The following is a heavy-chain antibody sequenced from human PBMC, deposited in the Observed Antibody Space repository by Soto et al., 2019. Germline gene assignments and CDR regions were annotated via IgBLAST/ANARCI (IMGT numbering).Heavy chain of an antibody. CDR3: ARGPYSSGYYSSASDYYYYYGMDV. V-gene: IGHV5-51*01. D-gene: IGHD3-22*01. J-gene: IGHJ6*02. Sequence: GESLKIYCNGSGYSFTGYWICWVRQMPWKGLEWMGVSYPGDSDTRYSPSFQGQVTISADKSISTAYLQWSSLKASDTAMYYCARGPYSSGYYSSASDYYYYYGMDVWGQGTTVTVSS. CDR2: SYPGDSDT. CDR1: GYSFTGYW.